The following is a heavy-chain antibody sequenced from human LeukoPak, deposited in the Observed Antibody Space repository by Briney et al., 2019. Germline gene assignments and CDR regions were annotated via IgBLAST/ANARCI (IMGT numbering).Heavy chain of an antibody. J-gene: IGHJ6*03. CDR1: GHIFTSYY. CDR2: INPSGGSI. Sequence: GASVKVSCKASGHIFTSYYMYWVRQAPGQGLEWMGIINPSGGSIRYAQKFQGRVTMTRDTSTSTVYMELRSLRSDDTAVYYCARLKVIKNTYGSGSYYPPDYYYYYMDVWGKGTTVTISS. D-gene: IGHD3-10*01. CDR3: ARLKVIKNTYGSGSYYPPDYYYYYMDV. V-gene: IGHV1-46*01.